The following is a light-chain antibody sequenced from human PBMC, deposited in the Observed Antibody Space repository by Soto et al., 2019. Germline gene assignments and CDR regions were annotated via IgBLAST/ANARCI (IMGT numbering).Light chain of an antibody. CDR2: AAS. V-gene: IGKV1-27*01. CDR3: QKYSSVPV. Sequence: DIQMTQSPTSLSASVGDRVTITCRASQDIRNFVAWYQQKPGKAPKLLIYAASTLQSGVPSRFSGSGTGTDFTLTINSLQPEDGATYFCQKYSSVPVFGAGTKVEIK. CDR1: QDIRNF. J-gene: IGKJ3*01.